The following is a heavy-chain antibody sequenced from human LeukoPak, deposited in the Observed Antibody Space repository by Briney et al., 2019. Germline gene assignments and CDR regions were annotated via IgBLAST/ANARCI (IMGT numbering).Heavy chain of an antibody. J-gene: IGHJ4*02. CDR3: AKDQTTYSSGWLPDY. Sequence: GGSLRLSCAASGFTFSSHGMHWVRQAPGKGLEWVAFIRYDGSNKYYADSVKGRFTISRDNSKNTLYLQMNSLRAEDTAVYYCAKDQTTYSSGWLPDYWGQGTLVTVSS. CDR2: IRYDGSNK. CDR1: GFTFSSHG. V-gene: IGHV3-30*02. D-gene: IGHD6-19*01.